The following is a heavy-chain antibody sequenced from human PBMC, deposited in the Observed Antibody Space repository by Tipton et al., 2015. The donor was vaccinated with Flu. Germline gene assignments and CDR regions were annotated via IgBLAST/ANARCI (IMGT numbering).Heavy chain of an antibody. J-gene: IGHJ6*02. Sequence: TLSLTCTVSEGSMSSYYWSWIRQPAGKGLEWIGRMYTSGGTKYNPSLRSRVTMSVDTSKSQFSLRLTSVTAADTAVYYCARGGTVRNGMDVWGQGTTVTVSS. CDR3: ARGGTVRNGMDV. CDR2: MYTSGGT. D-gene: IGHD4-11*01. V-gene: IGHV4-4*07. CDR1: EGSMSSYY.